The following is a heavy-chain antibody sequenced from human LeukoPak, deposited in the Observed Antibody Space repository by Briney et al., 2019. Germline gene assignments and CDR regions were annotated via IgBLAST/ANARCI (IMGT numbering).Heavy chain of an antibody. CDR3: AGDKEYSHGHFDY. D-gene: IGHD6-6*01. J-gene: IGHJ4*02. CDR2: IYYSGST. V-gene: IGHV4-59*01. CDR1: GGSISSYY. Sequence: PSETLSLTCTVSGGSISSYYWSWIRQPPGKGLEWIGYIYYSGSTNYNPSLKSRVTISVDTSKNQFSLKLSSVTAADTAVYYCAGDKEYSHGHFDYWGQGTLVTVSS.